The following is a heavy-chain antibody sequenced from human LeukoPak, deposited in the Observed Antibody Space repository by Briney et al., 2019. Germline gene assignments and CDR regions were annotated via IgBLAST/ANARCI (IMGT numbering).Heavy chain of an antibody. J-gene: IGHJ4*02. CDR1: GGSISSSSYY. Sequence: MSSETLSLTCTVSGGSISSSSYYWGWIRQPPGKGLEWIGSIYYSGSTYYNPSLKSRVTISVDTSKNQFSLRLSAVTAADTAVYYCARRPLVGGIDSWGQGALVTVSS. V-gene: IGHV4-39*07. CDR2: IYYSGST. D-gene: IGHD1-26*01. CDR3: ARRPLVGGIDS.